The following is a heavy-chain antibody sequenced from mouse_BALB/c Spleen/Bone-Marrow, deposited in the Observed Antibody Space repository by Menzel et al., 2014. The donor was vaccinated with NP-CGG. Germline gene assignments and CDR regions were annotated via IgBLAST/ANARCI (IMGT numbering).Heavy chain of an antibody. CDR1: GYTLISYT. V-gene: IGHV1-4*02. CDR2: INPNSGYT. D-gene: IGHD2-10*01. CDR3: ARRVPYHFDY. Sequence: QVQLKQSAAELARPGASVKMSCKASGYTLISYTMHWVRQRPGQGLEWIGYINPNSGYTEYNQKFKDKTTLTADTSSSTAYLLLSSLTSEDSAVYYCARRVPYHFDYWGQGTTLTVSS. J-gene: IGHJ2*01.